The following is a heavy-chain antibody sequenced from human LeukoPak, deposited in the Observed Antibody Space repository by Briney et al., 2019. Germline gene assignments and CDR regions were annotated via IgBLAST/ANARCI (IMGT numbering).Heavy chain of an antibody. CDR1: GFTFSDYY. CDR3: SRGPRRLDY. V-gene: IGHV3-11*01. Sequence: PGGSLRLSCAASGFTFSDYYMSWIRQAPGKGLESLSYISGSGSDISYADSVNGRFTVSRDNAKKSLYLQMNSLRPEDTAMYYCSRGPRRLDYWGQGTLVTASS. CDR2: ISGSGSDI. J-gene: IGHJ4*02.